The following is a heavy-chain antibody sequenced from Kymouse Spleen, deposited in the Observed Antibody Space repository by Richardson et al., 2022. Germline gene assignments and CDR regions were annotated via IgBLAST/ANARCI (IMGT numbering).Heavy chain of an antibody. CDR2: IWYDGSNK. Sequence: QVQLVESGGGVVQPGRSLRLSCAASGFTFSSYGMHWVRQAPGKGLEWVAVIWYDGSNKYYADSVKGRFTISRDNSKNTLYLQMNSLRAEDTAVYYCAREYSSSWPPLDAFDIWGQGTMVTVSS. CDR3: AREYSSSWPPLDAFDI. V-gene: IGHV3-33*01. CDR1: GFTFSSYG. D-gene: IGHD6-13*01. J-gene: IGHJ3*02.